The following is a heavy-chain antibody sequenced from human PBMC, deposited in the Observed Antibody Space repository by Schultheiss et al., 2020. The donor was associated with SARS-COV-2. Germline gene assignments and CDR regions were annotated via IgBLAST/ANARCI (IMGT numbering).Heavy chain of an antibody. CDR3: ARGYYDSSGNLFDY. D-gene: IGHD3-22*01. V-gene: IGHV3-NL1*01. CDR1: GFTFSSYG. J-gene: IGHJ4*02. Sequence: GGSLRLSCAASGFTFSSYGMHWVRQAPGKGLEWVSVIYSGGSTYYADSVKGRFTISRDNSKNTLYLQMSSLRAEDTAVYYCARGYYDSSGNLFDYWGQGTLVTVSS. CDR2: IYSGGST.